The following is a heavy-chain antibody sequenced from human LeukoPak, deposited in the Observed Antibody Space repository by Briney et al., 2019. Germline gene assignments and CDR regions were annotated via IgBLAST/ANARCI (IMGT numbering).Heavy chain of an antibody. CDR2: ISSSSSTI. D-gene: IGHD5-18*01. Sequence: PGGSLRLSCAASGFTFSSYSMNWVRQAPGKGLEWVSYISSSSSTIYYADSVKSRFTISRDNAKNSLYLQMNSLRAEDTAVYYCAREWDTAMGPYYYYYGMDVWGQGTTVTVSS. V-gene: IGHV3-48*01. CDR1: GFTFSSYS. J-gene: IGHJ6*02. CDR3: AREWDTAMGPYYYYYGMDV.